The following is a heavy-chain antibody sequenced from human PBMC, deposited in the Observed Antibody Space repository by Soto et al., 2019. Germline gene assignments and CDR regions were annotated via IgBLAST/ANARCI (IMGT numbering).Heavy chain of an antibody. V-gene: IGHV3-21*04. CDR2: ISSSSSYI. D-gene: IGHD6-19*01. J-gene: IGHJ5*02. CDR3: ARDRGLGSGWYGWFDP. Sequence: GGSLRLSCAASAFTFSNYTMHGVRQAPRKGLEWVSCISSSSSYIYYADSVRGRFTISRDNAENQFSLKLSSVTAADTAVYYCARDRGLGSGWYGWFDPWGQGTLVTVSS. CDR1: AFTFSNYT.